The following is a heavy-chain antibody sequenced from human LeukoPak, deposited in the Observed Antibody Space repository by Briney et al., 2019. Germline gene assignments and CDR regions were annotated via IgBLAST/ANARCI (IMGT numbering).Heavy chain of an antibody. CDR2: IYYSGNT. D-gene: IGHD5-12*01. CDR1: GVSISSSNSY. Sequence: SETLSLTCTVSGVSISSSNSYWGWIRQPPGKGLEWIGSIYYSGNTYYNASLKSQVSISIDTSKNQFSLRLTSVTAADTAVYYCARGPYDLNWFDPWGQGTLVTVSS. J-gene: IGHJ5*02. CDR3: ARGPYDLNWFDP. V-gene: IGHV4-39*01.